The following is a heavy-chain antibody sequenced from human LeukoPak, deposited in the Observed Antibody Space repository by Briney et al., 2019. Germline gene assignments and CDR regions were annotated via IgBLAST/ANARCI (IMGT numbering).Heavy chain of an antibody. J-gene: IGHJ2*01. Sequence: SGTLSLTCAVSGGSISSSNWWSWVRQPPGKGLEWIGEIYHSGSTNYNPSLKSRVTISVDKSKNQFSLKLSSVTAADTAVYYCARHGRQLGLYWYFDLWGRGTLVTVSS. CDR1: GGSISSSNW. V-gene: IGHV4-4*02. CDR2: IYHSGST. D-gene: IGHD6-6*01. CDR3: ARHGRQLGLYWYFDL.